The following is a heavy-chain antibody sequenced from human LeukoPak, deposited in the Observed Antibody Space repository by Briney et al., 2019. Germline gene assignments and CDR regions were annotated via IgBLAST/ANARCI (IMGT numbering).Heavy chain of an antibody. Sequence: GGSLRLSCAASGFTFSSYWMSWVRQAPGKGLEWVANIMQDGSEKYYVDSVKGRFTISRDNAKNSLYLQMNSLRAEDTAVYYCARDYYGSGSYYNVPWFDPWGEGTLVTVSS. J-gene: IGHJ5*02. CDR3: ARDYYGSGSYYNVPWFDP. CDR1: GFTFSSYW. CDR2: IMQDGSEK. D-gene: IGHD3-10*01. V-gene: IGHV3-7*04.